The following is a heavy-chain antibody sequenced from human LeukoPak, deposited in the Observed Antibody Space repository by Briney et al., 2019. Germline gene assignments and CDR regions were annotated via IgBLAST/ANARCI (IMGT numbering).Heavy chain of an antibody. CDR3: ARASWEYYDSSGYYFDY. J-gene: IGHJ4*02. D-gene: IGHD3-22*01. Sequence: GGSLRLSCAASDFGFSDYALHWVRQAPGKGLEWVAVVSKDGDKTYYADSVKGRFTISRDNSKNTLYLQMNSLRAEDTAVYYCARASWEYYDSSGYYFDYWGQGTLVTVSS. CDR1: DFGFSDYA. V-gene: IGHV3-30-3*01. CDR2: VSKDGDKT.